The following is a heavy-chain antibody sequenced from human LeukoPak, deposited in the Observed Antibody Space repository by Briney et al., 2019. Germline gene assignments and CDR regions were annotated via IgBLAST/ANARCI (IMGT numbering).Heavy chain of an antibody. CDR1: GFTFSSYA. Sequence: GGSLRLSCAASGFTFSSYAMSWVRQAPGKGLEWVSAISWSGGTISYADSVKGRFTISRDNAKNSLYLQMNTLRAEDTALYYCAKDISPPGYYYDRSGTGIDYWGQGTLVTVSS. CDR3: AKDISPPGYYYDRSGTGIDY. D-gene: IGHD3-22*01. V-gene: IGHV3-9*01. CDR2: ISWSGGTI. J-gene: IGHJ4*02.